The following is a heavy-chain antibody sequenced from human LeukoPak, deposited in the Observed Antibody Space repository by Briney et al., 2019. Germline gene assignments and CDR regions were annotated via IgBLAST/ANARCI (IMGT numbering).Heavy chain of an antibody. J-gene: IGHJ4*02. Sequence: GGSLRLSCAASGFTFSSYAMHWVRQAPGKGLEYVSAISSNGGSTYYANSVKGRFTISRDNSKNTLYLQMGSLRAEDMAVYYCARPPEGYIPFDSWGKGPLVTVSS. CDR3: ARPPEGYIPFDS. V-gene: IGHV3-64*01. CDR2: ISSNGGST. D-gene: IGHD5-24*01. CDR1: GFTFSSYA.